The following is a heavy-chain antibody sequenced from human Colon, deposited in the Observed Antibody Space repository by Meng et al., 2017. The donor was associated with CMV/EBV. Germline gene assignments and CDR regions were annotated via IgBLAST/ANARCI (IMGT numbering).Heavy chain of an antibody. CDR1: GFTFSNYV. Sequence: GGSLRLSCAASGFTFSNYVMIWVRQAPGKGLEWVATIYESGDLIYYADSVKGRLTISRDTSNNMLYLQMNSLRAEDTAVFYCAKGVYSGGHYRAFDMLGQGTMVTVSS. CDR2: IYESGDLI. D-gene: IGHD2-21*02. J-gene: IGHJ3*02. V-gene: IGHV3-23*05. CDR3: AKGVYSGGHYRAFDM.